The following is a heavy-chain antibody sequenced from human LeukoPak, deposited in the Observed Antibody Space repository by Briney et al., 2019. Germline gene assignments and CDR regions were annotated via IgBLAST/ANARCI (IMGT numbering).Heavy chain of an antibody. V-gene: IGHV4-59*08. Sequence: SETLSLTCTVSGDSISSYYWGWIRQPPGKGLEWIGHINYSGTTNYNPALKSRVTISVDTSKNQFSLKVSSVTAADTAVYYCARLTRGRWFDPWGQGTLVTVSS. D-gene: IGHD1-26*01. CDR1: GDSISSYY. J-gene: IGHJ5*02. CDR3: ARLTRGRWFDP. CDR2: INYSGTT.